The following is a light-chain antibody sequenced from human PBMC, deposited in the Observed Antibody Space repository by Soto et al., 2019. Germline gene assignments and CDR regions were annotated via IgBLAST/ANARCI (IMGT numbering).Light chain of an antibody. CDR1: QSVTSLH. Sequence: EIVLTQSPGTLSLSPGARATLACRASQSVTSLHLAWYQQKPGQTTRPLVYGAPSRATGITDRFSGSGSGTDFTLTISRLEPEDFAVYYCQQHGSSPITSGQGTDWRL. J-gene: IGKJ5*01. V-gene: IGKV3-20*01. CDR3: QQHGSSPIT. CDR2: GAP.